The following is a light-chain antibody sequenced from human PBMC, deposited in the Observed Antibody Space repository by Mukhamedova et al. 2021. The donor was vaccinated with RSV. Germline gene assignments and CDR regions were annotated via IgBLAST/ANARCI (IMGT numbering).Light chain of an antibody. V-gene: IGKV1-12*02. Sequence: WYQRRVHGKAPKLLIYAATNLQSGVPSRFSGSGSGADFSLTITSLQPEDFATYYCQQAYSFPFTFGPGTKVDIK. CDR2: AAT. J-gene: IGKJ3*01. CDR3: QQAYSFPFT.